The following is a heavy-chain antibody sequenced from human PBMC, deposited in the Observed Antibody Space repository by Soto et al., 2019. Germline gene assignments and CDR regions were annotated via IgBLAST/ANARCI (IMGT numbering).Heavy chain of an antibody. CDR2: INPGNGDT. CDR3: ARTDCSSTSCYNYYYYGMDV. CDR1: GYSFTKYG. D-gene: IGHD2-2*01. J-gene: IGHJ6*02. Sequence: GASVKVSCKTSGYSFTKYGLHWVRQAPGQRLEWMGWINPGNGDTKYSQKFQGRVTITRDTSATTAYMEFSSLRSEDSAVFYCARTDCSSTSCYNYYYYGMDVWGQGTTVTVSS. V-gene: IGHV1-3*01.